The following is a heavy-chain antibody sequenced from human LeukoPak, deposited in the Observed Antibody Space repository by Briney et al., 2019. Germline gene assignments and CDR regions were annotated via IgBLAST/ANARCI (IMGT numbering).Heavy chain of an antibody. CDR2: VSDSGDST. J-gene: IGHJ4*02. CDR1: GFTFNNYA. Sequence: GGSLRLSCAASGFTFNNYAMSWVRWAPGKGLEWVSSVSDSGDSTYYADSVKGRVTISRDNSRNTLYLQMYSLRAEDTAVYYCAKSANSGTYYRGYFDQWGQGALVTVSS. V-gene: IGHV3-23*01. CDR3: AKSANSGTYYRGYFDQ. D-gene: IGHD3-10*01.